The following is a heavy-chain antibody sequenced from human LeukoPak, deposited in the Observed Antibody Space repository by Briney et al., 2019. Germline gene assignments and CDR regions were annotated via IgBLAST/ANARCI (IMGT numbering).Heavy chain of an antibody. CDR1: GFTFSSYS. J-gene: IGHJ4*02. Sequence: GGSLRLSCAASGFTFSSYSMNWVRQAPGKGLEWVSYISSSSSTIYYADSVKGRFTISRDNAKNSLYLQMNSLRAEDTAVYYCASPLYSSGWVGGAFDIWGQGTLVTVSS. CDR3: ASPLYSSGWVGGAFDI. CDR2: ISSSSSTI. D-gene: IGHD6-19*01. V-gene: IGHV3-48*04.